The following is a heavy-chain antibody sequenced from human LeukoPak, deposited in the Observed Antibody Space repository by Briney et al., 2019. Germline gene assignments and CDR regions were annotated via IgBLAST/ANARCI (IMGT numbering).Heavy chain of an antibody. CDR3: ANHLACGSTSCPSFDY. D-gene: IGHD2-2*01. V-gene: IGHV3-21*01. J-gene: IGHJ4*02. CDR2: ISDDSNYI. Sequence: GGSLRLSCAASGFTFSDYSMNWVRQAPGKGLEWVSSISDDSNYIYYADSVKGRFTISRDNAKNSLYLQMNSLRAEDTAEYYCANHLACGSTSCPSFDYWGQGTLVTVSS. CDR1: GFTFSDYS.